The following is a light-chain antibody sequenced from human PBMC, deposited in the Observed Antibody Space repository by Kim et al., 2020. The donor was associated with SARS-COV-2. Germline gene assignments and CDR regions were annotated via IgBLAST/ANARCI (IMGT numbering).Light chain of an antibody. V-gene: IGLV2-18*02. CDR3: SSYTSLTTVI. CDR1: SSDVGRYDR. Sequence: QSALSQPPSVSGSPGQSVTISCTGTSSDVGRYDRVSWYQQSPGSAPKLIIYEVSNRPSGVPDRFSASRSGNTASLTISGLQAEDESDYYCSSYTSLTTVIFGGGTKVTVL. CDR2: EVS. J-gene: IGLJ2*01.